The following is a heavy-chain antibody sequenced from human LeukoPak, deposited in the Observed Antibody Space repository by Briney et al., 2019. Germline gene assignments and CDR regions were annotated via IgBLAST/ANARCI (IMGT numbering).Heavy chain of an antibody. CDR2: IHTSGTT. CDR3: ASSSWKKTFDY. V-gene: IGHV4-4*07. Sequence: SETLSLTCSVSGGSITFYYWNWIRKPAGKGLEWIGRIHTSGTTNYNPSLKSRVTMSIDTSQKKFSLNLTPVTAADTAVYYCASSSWKKTFDYWGQGALVTVSS. CDR1: GGSITFYY. D-gene: IGHD1-1*01. J-gene: IGHJ4*02.